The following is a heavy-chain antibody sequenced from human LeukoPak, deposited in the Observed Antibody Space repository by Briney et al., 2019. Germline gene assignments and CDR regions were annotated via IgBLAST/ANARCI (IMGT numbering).Heavy chain of an antibody. CDR2: INHSGST. J-gene: IGHJ4*02. D-gene: IGHD5-18*01. CDR1: GGSFSGYY. V-gene: IGHV4-34*01. Sequence: PSETLSLTCAVYGGSFSGYYWSWIRQPPGKGLEWIGEINHSGSTNYNPSLKSRVTISVDTSKNQFSLKLSSVTAADTAVYYCARGASGYSYGTNDYWGQGTLVTISS. CDR3: ARGASGYSYGTNDY.